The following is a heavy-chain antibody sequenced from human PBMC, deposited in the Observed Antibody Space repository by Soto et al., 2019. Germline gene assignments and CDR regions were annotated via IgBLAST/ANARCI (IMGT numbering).Heavy chain of an antibody. J-gene: IGHJ6*02. Sequence: ASVKVSCKASGGTFSSYAISWVRQAPGQGLEWMGGIIPIFGTANYAQKFQGRVTITADESTSTAYMELSSLRSEDTAVYYCARARDFWSGYQNYYYYGMDVWGQGTTVTVSS. CDR1: GGTFSSYA. D-gene: IGHD3-3*01. CDR2: IIPIFGTA. CDR3: ARARDFWSGYQNYYYYGMDV. V-gene: IGHV1-69*13.